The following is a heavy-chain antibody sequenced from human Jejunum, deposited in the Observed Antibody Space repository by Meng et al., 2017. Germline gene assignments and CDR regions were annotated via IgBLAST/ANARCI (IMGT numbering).Heavy chain of an antibody. CDR3: ARGSQWDTTGCHLDY. Sequence: GGSLRLSCAASGFTFSDYRMNWVRQAPGKGQEWVSSSNSDDGATYYADSLKGRFTISRDNAKNSLYLQMNSLRAEDTAVYYCARGSQWDTTGCHLDYWGQGTQVTVSS. J-gene: IGHJ4*01. CDR1: GFTFSDYR. D-gene: IGHD6-19*01. V-gene: IGHV3-21*01. CDR2: SNSDDGAT.